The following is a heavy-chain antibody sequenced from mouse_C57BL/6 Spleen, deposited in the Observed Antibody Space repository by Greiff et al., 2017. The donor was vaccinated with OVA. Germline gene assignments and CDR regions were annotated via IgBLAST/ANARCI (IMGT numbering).Heavy chain of an antibody. V-gene: IGHV1-39*01. CDR3: ARTLITTVVDWYFDV. Sequence: VHVKQSGPELVKPGASVKISCKASGYSFTDYNMNWVKQSNGKSLEWIGVINPNYGTTSYNQKFKGKATLTVDQSSSTAYMQLNSLTSEDSAVYYCARTLITTVVDWYFDVWGTGTTVTVSS. J-gene: IGHJ1*03. CDR1: GYSFTDYN. CDR2: INPNYGTT. D-gene: IGHD1-1*01.